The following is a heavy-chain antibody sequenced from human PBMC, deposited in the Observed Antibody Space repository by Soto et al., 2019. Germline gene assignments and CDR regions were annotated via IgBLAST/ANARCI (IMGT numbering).Heavy chain of an antibody. CDR3: ARGGGVGVAGSAAFDM. CDR1: GYPVTAYY. J-gene: IGHJ3*02. Sequence: QLHLVQSGAVVKKPGASVTVSCSASGYPVTAYYMHWVRQAPGRGLEWMGGINPATGAAKYAQPFQGRVTVPRDTSPSTVFMELCGLTSGDTAVFYCARGGGVGVAGSAAFDMWGQGTLVTVSS. CDR2: INPATGAA. V-gene: IGHV1-2*02. D-gene: IGHD3-3*01.